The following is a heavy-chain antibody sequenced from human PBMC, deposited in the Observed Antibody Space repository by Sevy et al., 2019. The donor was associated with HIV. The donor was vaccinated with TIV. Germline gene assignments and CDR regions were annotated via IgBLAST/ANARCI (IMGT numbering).Heavy chain of an antibody. CDR3: ASNQAIPPGYSSSWPGFDY. D-gene: IGHD6-13*01. CDR2: IYYSGST. Sequence: SETLSLTCTVSGGSISSGGYYWSWIRQHPGKGLEWIGYIYYSGSTYYNPSLKSRVTISVDTAKNQFSLKLSSVTAADTAVYYCASNQAIPPGYSSSWPGFDYWGQGTLVTVSS. J-gene: IGHJ4*02. CDR1: GGSISSGGYY. V-gene: IGHV4-31*03.